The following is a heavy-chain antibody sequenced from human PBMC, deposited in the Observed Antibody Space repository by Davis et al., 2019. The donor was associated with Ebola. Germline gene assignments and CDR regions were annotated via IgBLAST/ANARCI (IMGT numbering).Heavy chain of an antibody. CDR1: GFTFSSYW. Sequence: PGGPLRLSCAASGFTFSSYWMHRVRQAPGKGLVWVSRSNSDGSSTSYADSVKGRFTISRDNSKNMVYLQMKSLRGDETAVYYCARESIGAAAPDFWGQGALVTVSS. V-gene: IGHV3-74*01. D-gene: IGHD6-25*01. CDR2: SNSDGSST. J-gene: IGHJ4*02. CDR3: ARESIGAAAPDF.